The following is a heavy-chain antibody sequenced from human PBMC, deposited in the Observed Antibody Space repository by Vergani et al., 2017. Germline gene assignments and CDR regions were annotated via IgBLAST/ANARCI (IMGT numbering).Heavy chain of an antibody. J-gene: IGHJ3*02. V-gene: IGHV4-59*01. CDR2: IYYSGST. Sequence: QVQLQESGPGLVKPSETLSLTCTVSGGSISSYYWSWIRQPPGRGLEWVGYIYYSGSTNYNPSLKSRVTISVDTSKTQFSLKLSSVTAADTAVYYCASHIVVVPAAYWADAFDIWGQGTMVTVSS. CDR3: ASHIVVVPAAYWADAFDI. D-gene: IGHD2-2*01. CDR1: GGSISSYY.